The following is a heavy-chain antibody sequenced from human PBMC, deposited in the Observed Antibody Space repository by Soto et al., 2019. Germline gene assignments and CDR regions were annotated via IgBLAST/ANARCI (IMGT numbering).Heavy chain of an antibody. J-gene: IGHJ4*02. CDR3: ARDRDDYYFEY. D-gene: IGHD1-1*01. Sequence: EASVKISCKASGGTFSSYAISWVRQAPGQGLEWMGGIIPIFGTANYAQKLQGRVTINADESTSTAYMELSSLRSEDTAVYYCARDRDDYYFEYWGKGTLVTVSS. CDR1: GGTFSSYA. V-gene: IGHV1-69*13. CDR2: IIPIFGTA.